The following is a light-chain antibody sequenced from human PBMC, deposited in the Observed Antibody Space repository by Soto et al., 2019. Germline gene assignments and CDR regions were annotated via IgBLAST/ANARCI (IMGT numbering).Light chain of an antibody. Sequence: QMTQSPSSLFASVGDRVTITCRASQSISSHLNWYQQKVGQTPRLLIYAASTLQSEVPPRFSGSGSGTKFTLTISRLQREDFATYYCQQSHSAPLTFGGGTKIQI. CDR1: QSISSH. J-gene: IGKJ4*01. V-gene: IGKV1-39*01. CDR3: QQSHSAPLT. CDR2: AAS.